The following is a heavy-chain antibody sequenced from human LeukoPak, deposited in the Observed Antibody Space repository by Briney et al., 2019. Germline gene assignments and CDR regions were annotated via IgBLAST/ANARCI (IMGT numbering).Heavy chain of an antibody. CDR3: ARVNSYGNYNYYYDMDV. Sequence: PGGSLRLSCAASGFTISSSWMHWVRPTPGKGPVWVSRISSDGSSTNYADSVKGRFSISRDNAKNTLYLQMNSLRAEDTAVYYCARVNSYGNYNYYYDMDVWGQGTTVTVSS. V-gene: IGHV3-74*01. D-gene: IGHD5-18*01. CDR2: ISSDGSST. J-gene: IGHJ6*02. CDR1: GFTISSSW.